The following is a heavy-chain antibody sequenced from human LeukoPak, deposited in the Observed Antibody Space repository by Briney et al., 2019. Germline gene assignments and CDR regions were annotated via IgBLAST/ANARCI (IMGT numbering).Heavy chain of an antibody. CDR2: ISTYNGNT. V-gene: IGHV1-18*04. CDR3: ARVLWFGESGTYYFDY. CDR1: GYTFTNYG. J-gene: IGHJ4*02. D-gene: IGHD3-10*01. Sequence: ASAKVSCKASGYTFTNYGISWVRQASGQGLEWMGWISTYNGNTNYAQKLQGRVTMTTDTSTSTAYMELRSLRSDDTAVYYCARVLWFGESGTYYFDYWGQGTLVTVSS.